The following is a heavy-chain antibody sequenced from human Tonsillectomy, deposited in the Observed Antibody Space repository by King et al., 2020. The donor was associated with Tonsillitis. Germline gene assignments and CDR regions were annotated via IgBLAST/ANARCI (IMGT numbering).Heavy chain of an antibody. CDR3: SKEFIAAASNTLGYFDY. V-gene: IGHV3-23*04. D-gene: IGHD6-13*01. J-gene: IGHJ4*02. CDR2: ISGSGGST. Sequence: VQLVESGGGLVQPGGSLRVSCAASGFTFSSYAMSWVRQAPGKGLEWVSAISGSGGSTCYADSVKGRFTISRDNSNNTLYLQVNSLRAEDTAVYYCSKEFIAAASNTLGYFDYWGQGTLVTVSS. CDR1: GFTFSSYA.